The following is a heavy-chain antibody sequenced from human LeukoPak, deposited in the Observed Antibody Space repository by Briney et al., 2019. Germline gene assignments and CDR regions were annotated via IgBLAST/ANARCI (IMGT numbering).Heavy chain of an antibody. CDR1: GGSISGSTYY. CDR2: IFDTGNT. CDR3: ERHAVMISIRTYNWLDP. D-gene: IGHD2-21*01. Sequence: SETLSLTCSVSGGSISGSTYYWGWIRQAPGKALEWIGSIFDTGNTYFNPSLKSRVAISVDTSKNQFSLRLNSVTAADTAAYYCERHAVMISIRTYNWLDPWGRGTLVTVSS. J-gene: IGHJ5*02. V-gene: IGHV4-39*01.